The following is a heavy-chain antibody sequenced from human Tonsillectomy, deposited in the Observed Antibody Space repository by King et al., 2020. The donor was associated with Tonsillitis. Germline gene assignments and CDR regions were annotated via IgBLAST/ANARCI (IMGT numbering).Heavy chain of an antibody. V-gene: IGHV3-7*03. CDR3: ARGSSWTSDAFDM. CDR2: IKQDGGEK. D-gene: IGHD6-13*01. J-gene: IGHJ3*02. CDR1: GFTFSSYW. Sequence: VQLVESGGGLVQPGGSLRLSCTASGFTFSSYWMNWVRQAPGKGLEWVAKIKQDGGEKYYVDSVKGRFTISRENANNSLYLQMNSLRAEDTAVYFCARGSSWTSDAFDMWSQGTMVTVSS.